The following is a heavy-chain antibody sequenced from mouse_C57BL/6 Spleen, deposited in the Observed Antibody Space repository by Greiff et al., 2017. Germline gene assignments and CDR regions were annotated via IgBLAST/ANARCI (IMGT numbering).Heavy chain of an antibody. CDR3: ARGEDSRGWYFDV. J-gene: IGHJ1*03. CDR2: IHPNSGST. V-gene: IGHV1-64*01. Sequence: QVQLQQPGAELVKPGASVKLSCKASGYTFTSYWMHWVKQRPGQGLEWIGMIHPNSGSTNYNEKFKSKATLTVDKSSSTAYMQLSSLTSEDSAVYYCARGEDSRGWYFDVWGTGTTVTVAS. CDR1: GYTFTSYW.